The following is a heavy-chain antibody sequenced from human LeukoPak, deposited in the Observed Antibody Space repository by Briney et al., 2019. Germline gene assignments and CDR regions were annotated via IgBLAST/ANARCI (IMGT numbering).Heavy chain of an antibody. J-gene: IGHJ4*02. V-gene: IGHV5-51*01. Sequence: GESLKISCGLSGYSFTNYWIAWVRQMPGKGLECMGIIYPGDSDTRYSPSFQGQVTISADKSINTAYLQWSSLKASDTAMYYCARRASGMYGEGFDYWGQGTLVTVSS. D-gene: IGHD3-10*02. CDR3: ARRASGMYGEGFDY. CDR2: IYPGDSDT. CDR1: GYSFTNYW.